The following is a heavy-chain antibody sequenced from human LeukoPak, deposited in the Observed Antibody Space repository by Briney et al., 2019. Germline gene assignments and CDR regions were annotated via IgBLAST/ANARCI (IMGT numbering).Heavy chain of an antibody. D-gene: IGHD6-13*01. CDR3: ASGYSSSSSY. CDR2: IYYSGST. J-gene: IGHJ4*02. Sequence: SETLSLTCTVSGGSISSSSYYRGWIRQPPGKGLEWIGSIYYSGSTYYNPSLKSRVTISVDTSKNQFSLKLSSVTAADTAVYYCASGYSSSSSYWGQGTLVTVPS. CDR1: GGSISSSSYY. V-gene: IGHV4-39*07.